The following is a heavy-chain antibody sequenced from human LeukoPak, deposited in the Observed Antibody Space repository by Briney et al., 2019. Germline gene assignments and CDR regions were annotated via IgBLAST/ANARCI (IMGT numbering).Heavy chain of an antibody. CDR2: INPNSGGT. CDR3: ARDLPSIAVAGYYYYYGMDV. J-gene: IGHJ6*02. Sequence: ASVKVSCKASGYTFTGYYTHWVRQAPGQGLEWMGWINPNSGGTNYAQKFQGRVTMTRDTSISTAYMELSRLRSDDTAVYYCARDLPSIAVAGYYYYYGMDVWGQGTTVTVSS. V-gene: IGHV1-2*02. CDR1: GYTFTGYY. D-gene: IGHD6-19*01.